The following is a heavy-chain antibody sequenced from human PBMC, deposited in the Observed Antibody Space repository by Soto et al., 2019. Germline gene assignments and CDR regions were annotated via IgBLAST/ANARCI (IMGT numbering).Heavy chain of an antibody. CDR1: GFTFSRYE. CDR2: ITTSGTTM. V-gene: IGHV3-48*03. D-gene: IGHD2-21*01. Sequence: LRLSCAASGFTFSRYEMNWVRQAPGKGLEWVSCITTSGTTMYYADSVKGRFTTSRDNAKNSLFLQMNSLRAEDTAVYYCARGNSPVDAYWGQGTLVTVSS. J-gene: IGHJ4*02. CDR3: ARGNSPVDAY.